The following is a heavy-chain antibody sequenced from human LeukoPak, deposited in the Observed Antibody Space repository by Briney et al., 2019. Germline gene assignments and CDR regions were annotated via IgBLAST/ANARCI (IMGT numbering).Heavy chain of an antibody. V-gene: IGHV3-11*01. CDR3: ARESLNYYDTSGYVDY. CDR2: ISSSGSTI. Sequence: GGSLRLSCAASGFTFSDYYMSWIRQAPGKGLEWVSYISSSGSTIYYADSVKGRFTISRDNAKNSLYLQMNSLRAEDTAVYCCARESLNYYDTSGYVDYWGQGTRVTVSS. J-gene: IGHJ4*02. CDR1: GFTFSDYY. D-gene: IGHD3-22*01.